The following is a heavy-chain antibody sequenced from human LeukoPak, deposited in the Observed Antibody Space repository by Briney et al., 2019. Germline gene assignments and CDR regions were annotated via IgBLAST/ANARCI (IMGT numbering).Heavy chain of an antibody. CDR3: AKDIRGYSYALGS. V-gene: IGHV3-9*01. CDR1: GFTFGDYA. J-gene: IGHJ5*02. Sequence: GGSLRLSCAASGFTFGDYAMHWVRRAPGKGLEWISGISWNSGASDYADSAKGRFTISRDNAKNSLYLQMSSLRAEDTALYYCAKDIRGYSYALGSWGQGTLVTVSS. CDR2: ISWNSGAS. D-gene: IGHD5-18*01.